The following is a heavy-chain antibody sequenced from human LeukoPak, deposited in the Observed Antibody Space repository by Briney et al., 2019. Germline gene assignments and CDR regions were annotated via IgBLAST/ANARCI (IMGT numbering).Heavy chain of an antibody. J-gene: IGHJ4*02. CDR3: ARYLSGWYYFDY. CDR2: IYSGGST. Sequence: GGSLRLSCAASGFTVSSNYISWVRQAPGKGLEWVSVIYSGGSTYYADSVKGRFTISRDNSKNTLYLQMNSLRDEDTAVYYCARYLSGWYYFDYWGQGTLVTVSS. D-gene: IGHD6-19*01. CDR1: GFTVSSNY. V-gene: IGHV3-53*01.